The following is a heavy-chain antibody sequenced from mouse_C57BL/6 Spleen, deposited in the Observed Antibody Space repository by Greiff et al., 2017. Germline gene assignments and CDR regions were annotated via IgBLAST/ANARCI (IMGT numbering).Heavy chain of an antibody. CDR3: AIGVTTYYYAMDY. CDR1: GYTFTSYW. D-gene: IGHD1-1*01. J-gene: IGHJ4*01. V-gene: IGHV1-74*01. Sequence: VKLVESGAELVKPGASVKVSCKASGYTFTSYWMHWVKQRPGQGLEWIGRIHPSDSDTNYNQKFKGKATLTVDKSSSTAYMQLSSLTSEDSAVYYCAIGVTTYYYAMDYWGQGTSVTVSS. CDR2: IHPSDSDT.